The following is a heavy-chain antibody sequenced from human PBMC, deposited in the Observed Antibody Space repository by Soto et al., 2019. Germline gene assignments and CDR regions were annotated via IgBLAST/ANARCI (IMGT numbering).Heavy chain of an antibody. CDR3: ARSYCSDDVRCNWFAP. CDR1: GGSISVRRYY. D-gene: IGHD2-15*01. J-gene: IGHJ5*02. CDR2: ISYSGNS. Sequence: QVQLQESGPGLVRASETLSLTCTVSGGSISVRRYYWTWIRQPPGQGLEWIGYISYSGNSNYSPSLKSRVTISVDTSKNQFSLKLFSVTAAERAVYYCARSYCSDDVRCNWFAPWGQGTLVTVSS. V-gene: IGHV4-61*01.